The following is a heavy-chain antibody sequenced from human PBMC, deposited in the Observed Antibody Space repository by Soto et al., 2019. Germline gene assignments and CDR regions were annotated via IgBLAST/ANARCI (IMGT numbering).Heavy chain of an antibody. CDR3: AFFGVVIIAAFDI. V-gene: IGHV1-69*02. Sequence: SVKVYCKASGGTFSSYTISWVRQAPGQGLEWMGRIIPILGIANYAQKFQGRVTITADKSTSTAYMELSSLRSEDTAVYYCAFFGVVIIAAFDIWGQGTMVTVSS. CDR2: IIPILGIA. D-gene: IGHD3-3*01. CDR1: GGTFSSYT. J-gene: IGHJ3*02.